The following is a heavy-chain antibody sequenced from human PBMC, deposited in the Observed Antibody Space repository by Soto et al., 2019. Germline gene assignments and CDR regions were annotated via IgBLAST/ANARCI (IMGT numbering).Heavy chain of an antibody. CDR3: ARAFYSSFFDY. Sequence: EVQLVESGGGLVQPGGSLRLSCAASGFTFSSYWMSWVRQAPGKGLEWVANIKQDGSEKYYVDSVKGRFTISRDNAKNSLYLQMNSLRADDTAVYYCARAFYSSFFDYCGQGTLVTVSS. D-gene: IGHD6-6*01. CDR2: IKQDGSEK. CDR1: GFTFSSYW. V-gene: IGHV3-7*03. J-gene: IGHJ4*02.